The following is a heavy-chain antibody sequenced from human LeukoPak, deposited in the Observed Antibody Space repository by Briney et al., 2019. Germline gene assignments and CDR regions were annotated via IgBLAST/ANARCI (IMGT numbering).Heavy chain of an antibody. CDR3: ARDSIKGVRFLGY. Sequence: AASVKVSCKASGYTFTGYYMHWVRQAPGQGLEWMGWINPNSGDTNYAQKFQGRVTMTRDTSISTASMELSRLRSDDTAVYYCARDSIKGVRFLGYWGQGTLVTVSS. CDR2: INPNSGDT. D-gene: IGHD3-3*01. V-gene: IGHV1-2*02. CDR1: GYTFTGYY. J-gene: IGHJ4*02.